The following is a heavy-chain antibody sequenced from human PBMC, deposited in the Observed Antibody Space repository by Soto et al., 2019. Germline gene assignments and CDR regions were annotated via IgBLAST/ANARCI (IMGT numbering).Heavy chain of an antibody. CDR2: ISGSGGGT. V-gene: IGHV3-23*01. CDR3: AKDDLNYYDSSGYLD. D-gene: IGHD3-22*01. Sequence: PGGSLRLSCAASGFTFSSYAMSWVRQAPGKGLEWVSAISGSGGGTYYADSVKGRFTISRDNSKNTLYLQMNSLRAEDTAVYYCAKDDLNYYDSSGYLDWGQGTLVTVSS. CDR1: GFTFSSYA. J-gene: IGHJ4*02.